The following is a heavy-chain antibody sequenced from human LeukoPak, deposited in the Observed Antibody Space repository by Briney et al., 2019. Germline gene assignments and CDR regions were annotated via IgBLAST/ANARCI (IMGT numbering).Heavy chain of an antibody. CDR3: AKDSSYDILTGYYTHDY. CDR2: ISGSGVST. D-gene: IGHD3-9*01. V-gene: IGHV3-23*01. J-gene: IGHJ4*02. CDR1: GFTFSSYA. Sequence: GGSLRLSCAASGFTFSSYAMSWVRQAPGRGLEWVSTISGSGVSTYYADSVKGRFTISRDNSKSTLYLQMNSLRAEDTAVYYCAKDSSYDILTGYYTHDYWGQGTLVTVSS.